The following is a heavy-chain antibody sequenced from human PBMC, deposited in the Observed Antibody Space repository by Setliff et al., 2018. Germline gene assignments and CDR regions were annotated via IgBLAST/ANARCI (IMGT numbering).Heavy chain of an antibody. CDR1: GGTFSDYY. J-gene: IGHJ5*02. CDR3: ARGRNVAARLLDT. CDR2: INHTGST. Sequence: SETLSLTCAAYGGTFSDYYWTWIRQPPGKGLEWIGEINHTGSTNYNPSLKSRVSISIDTSKDQFSLRMSSVTAADAAIYYCARGRNVAARLLDTWGQGSRVTVSS. D-gene: IGHD6-6*01. V-gene: IGHV4-34*01.